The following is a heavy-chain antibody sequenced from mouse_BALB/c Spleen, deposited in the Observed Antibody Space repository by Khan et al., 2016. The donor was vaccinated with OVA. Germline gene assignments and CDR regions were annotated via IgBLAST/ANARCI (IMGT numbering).Heavy chain of an antibody. Sequence: VQLQQSGPELVKPGASVKVSCKASGYAFTSYSMYWVNQSHGKSLEWIGYIDPYNGGTSYNQKFKGKVTLTVDKSSTTAYMHLNSLTSEDSAVYYCIRGGYGGFAYWGQGTLVTVSA. V-gene: IGHV1S135*01. CDR2: IDPYNGGT. J-gene: IGHJ3*01. D-gene: IGHD1-1*01. CDR3: IRGGYGGFAY. CDR1: GYAFTSYS.